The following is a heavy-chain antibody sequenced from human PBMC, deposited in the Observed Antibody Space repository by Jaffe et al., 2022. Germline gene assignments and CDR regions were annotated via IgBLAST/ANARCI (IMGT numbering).Heavy chain of an antibody. CDR3: TRLGRNSNSRYYYMDV. Sequence: EVQLVESGGGLVKPGGSLRLSCAASGFTFSNAWMSWVRQAPGKGLEWVGRIKSKTDGGTTDYAAPVKGRFTISRDDSKNTLYLQMNSLKTEDTAVYYCTRLGRNSNSRYYYMDVWGKGTTVTVSS. CDR2: IKSKTDGGTT. D-gene: IGHD4-4*01. J-gene: IGHJ6*03. CDR1: GFTFSNAW. V-gene: IGHV3-15*01.